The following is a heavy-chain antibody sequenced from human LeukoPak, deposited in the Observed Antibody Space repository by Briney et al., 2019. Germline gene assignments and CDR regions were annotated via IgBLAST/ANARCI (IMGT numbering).Heavy chain of an antibody. J-gene: IGHJ4*02. CDR3: ARDASPTNFDY. V-gene: IGHV3-53*04. Sequence: GGSLRLSCAASGFTVSSNYMSWVRQAPGKGPEWVSVIYSGGSTYYADSVKGRFTISRHNSKNTLYLQMNSLRAEDTAVYYCARDASPTNFDYWGQGTLVTVSS. CDR1: GFTVSSNY. CDR2: IYSGGST.